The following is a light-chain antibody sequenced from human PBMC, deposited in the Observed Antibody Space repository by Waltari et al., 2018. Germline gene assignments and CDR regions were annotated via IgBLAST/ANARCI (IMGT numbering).Light chain of an antibody. J-gene: IGKJ1*01. CDR3: QQYDSSPWT. Sequence: DIQMTQSPSTLSASVGDTVTIPCRASQSISSWLAWYQQKPGKAPNLLIYKASSLESGVPSRFSGSGSGTEFTLTISSLQPDDFATYYCQQYDSSPWTFGQGTKVEIK. V-gene: IGKV1-5*03. CDR2: KAS. CDR1: QSISSW.